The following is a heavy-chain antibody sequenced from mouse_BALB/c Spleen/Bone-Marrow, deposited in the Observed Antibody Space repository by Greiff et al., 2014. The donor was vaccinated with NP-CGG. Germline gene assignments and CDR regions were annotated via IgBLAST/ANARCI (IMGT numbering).Heavy chain of an antibody. D-gene: IGHD2-12*01. Sequence: QVQLKESGAELVRPGASVTLSCKASGYTFTDYEMHWVKQTPVHGLEWIGAIDPETGGTAYNQKFKGKATLTADKSPSTAYMGLRSLTSEDSAVYYCTSYDWFAYWGQGTLVTVSA. CDR2: IDPETGGT. CDR1: GYTFTDYE. V-gene: IGHV1-15*01. CDR3: TSYDWFAY. J-gene: IGHJ3*01.